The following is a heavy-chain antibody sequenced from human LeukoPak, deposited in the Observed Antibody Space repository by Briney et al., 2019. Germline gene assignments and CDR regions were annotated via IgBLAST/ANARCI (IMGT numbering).Heavy chain of an antibody. CDR3: ARVLESEMATIGATDY. CDR2: IKQDGSEK. D-gene: IGHD5-24*01. CDR1: GFTFSSYG. J-gene: IGHJ4*02. Sequence: GGSLRLSCAASGFTFSSYGMSWVRQAPGKGLEWVANIKQDGSEKYYVDSVKGRFTISRDNAKNSLYLQMNSLRAEDTAVYYCARVLESEMATIGATDYWGQGTLVTVSS. V-gene: IGHV3-7*01.